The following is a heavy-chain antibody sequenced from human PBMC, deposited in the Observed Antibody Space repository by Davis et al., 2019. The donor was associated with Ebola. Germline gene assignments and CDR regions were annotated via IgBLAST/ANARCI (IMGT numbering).Heavy chain of an antibody. V-gene: IGHV1-2*02. D-gene: IGHD1-26*01. CDR1: GYTFTGYY. Sequence: ASVKVSCKASGYTFTGYYMHWVRQAPGQGLEWMGWINPNSGGTNYAQKFQGRVTMTRDTSISTAYMELSRLRSDDTAVYYCARIPSSGSSLYYYYGMDVWGQGTTVTVSS. CDR3: ARIPSSGSSLYYYYGMDV. J-gene: IGHJ6*02. CDR2: INPNSGGT.